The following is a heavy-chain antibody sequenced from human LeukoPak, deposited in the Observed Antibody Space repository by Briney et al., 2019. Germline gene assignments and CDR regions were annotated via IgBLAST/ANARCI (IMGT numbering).Heavy chain of an antibody. Sequence: SETLSLTCTVSGGSISSYYWSWIRQPPGKGLEWIGYIFYSGSTNYNPSLKSRVTISVDTSKNQFSLKLSSVTAADTAVYYCAGRYCSGGSCPYGAVDYWGQGTLVTVSS. D-gene: IGHD2-15*01. CDR3: AGRYCSGGSCPYGAVDY. CDR1: GGSISSYY. V-gene: IGHV4-59*01. J-gene: IGHJ4*02. CDR2: IFYSGST.